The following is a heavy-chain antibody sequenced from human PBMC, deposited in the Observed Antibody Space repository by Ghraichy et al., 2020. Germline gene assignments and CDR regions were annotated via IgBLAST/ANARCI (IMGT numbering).Heavy chain of an antibody. CDR2: INHSGST. V-gene: IGHV4-34*01. D-gene: IGHD4-23*01. J-gene: IGHJ4*02. CDR3: ARDYGGTKGIVDY. CDR1: GGSFSGYY. Sequence: SQTLSLTCAVYGGSFSGYYWSWIRQPPGKGLEWIGEINHSGSTNYNPSLKSRVTISVDTSKNQFSLKLSSVTAADTAVYYCARDYGGTKGIVDYWGQGTLVTVSS.